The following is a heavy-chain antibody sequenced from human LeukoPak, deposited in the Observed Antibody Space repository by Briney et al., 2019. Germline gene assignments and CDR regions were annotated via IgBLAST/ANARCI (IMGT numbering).Heavy chain of an antibody. J-gene: IGHJ5*02. CDR3: ARGHGWFDP. V-gene: IGHV3-7*05. CDR2: IEQDGSEK. Sequence: PGRSLRLSCAASGLTFSDSWMTWVRQAPGKGLEWVANIEQDGSEKNYVDSVQGRFTISRDNAKNSLYLQMNILRAEDTAVYYCARGHGWFDPWGQGTLVTVSS. CDR1: GLTFSDSW.